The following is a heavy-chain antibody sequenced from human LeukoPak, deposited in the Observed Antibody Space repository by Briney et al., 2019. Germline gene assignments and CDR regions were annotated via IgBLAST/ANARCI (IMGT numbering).Heavy chain of an antibody. CDR2: INHSGST. CDR1: GGSFSGYY. V-gene: IGHV4-34*01. D-gene: IGHD3-3*01. CDR3: AAEDAFWSGSVRFDP. J-gene: IGHJ5*02. Sequence: PSETLSLTCAVYGGSFSGYYWSWIRQPPGKGLEWIGEINHSGSTNYSPSLKSRVTMSVDTSKNQFSLKLSSVTAADTAVYYCAAEDAFWSGSVRFDPWGQGTLVTVSS.